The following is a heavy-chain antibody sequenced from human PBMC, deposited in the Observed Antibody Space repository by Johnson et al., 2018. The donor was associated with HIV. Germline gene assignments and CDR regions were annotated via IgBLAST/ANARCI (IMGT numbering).Heavy chain of an antibody. D-gene: IGHD6-13*01. J-gene: IGHJ3*02. CDR1: GFTVSSNY. V-gene: IGHV3-66*01. Sequence: EVQLVESGGGVVRPGGSLRLSCAASGFTVSSNYMSWVRQAPGKGLEWVSVIYSGGSTYYADSVKGRFTISRDNSKNTLYLQMNSLRAEDTAVYYCARDFRYSSSWYDAFDIWGQGTMVTVSS. CDR3: ARDFRYSSSWYDAFDI. CDR2: IYSGGST.